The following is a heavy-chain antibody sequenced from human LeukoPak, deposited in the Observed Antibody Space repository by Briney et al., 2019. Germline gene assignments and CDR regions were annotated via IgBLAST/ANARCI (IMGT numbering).Heavy chain of an antibody. V-gene: IGHV4-59*01. CDR1: GGSISSYY. Sequence: SETLSLTCTVSGGSISSYYWSWLRQPPGKGLEWVGNIYYSGSTNYNPSLKSRVTISVDTSKNQFSLKLSPVTAADTAVHYCARGLYSYGTYYFDYCGQGTLAIVSS. CDR2: IYYSGST. CDR3: ARGLYSYGTYYFDY. J-gene: IGHJ4*02. D-gene: IGHD5-18*01.